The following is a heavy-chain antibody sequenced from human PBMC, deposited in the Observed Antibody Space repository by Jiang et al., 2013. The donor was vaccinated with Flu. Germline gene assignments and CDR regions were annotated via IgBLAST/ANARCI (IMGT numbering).Heavy chain of an antibody. J-gene: IGHJ6*02. CDR3: ARIIPGIAAAGYYYYGMDV. V-gene: IGHV3-21*01. CDR2: ISSSSSYI. Sequence: VQLVESGGGLVKPGGSLRLSCAASGFTFSSYSMNWVRQAPGKGLEWVSSISSSSSYIYYADSVKGRFTISRDNAKNSLYLQMNSLRAEDTAVYYCARIIPGIAAAGYYYYGMDVWGQGTT. CDR1: GFTFSSYS. D-gene: IGHD6-13*01.